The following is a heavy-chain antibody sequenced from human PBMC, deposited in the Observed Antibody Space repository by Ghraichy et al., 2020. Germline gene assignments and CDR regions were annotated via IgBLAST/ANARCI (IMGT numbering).Heavy chain of an antibody. CDR2: IRSKAYGGTT. Sequence: GESLNISCTASGFTFGDYAMSWFRQAPGKGLEWVGFIRSKAYGGTTEYAASVKGRFTISRDDSKSIAYLQMNSLKTEDTAVYYCTRDRWIGYCSSTSCSPMYNWFDPWGQGTLVTVSS. V-gene: IGHV3-49*03. D-gene: IGHD2-2*01. CDR1: GFTFGDYA. J-gene: IGHJ5*02. CDR3: TRDRWIGYCSSTSCSPMYNWFDP.